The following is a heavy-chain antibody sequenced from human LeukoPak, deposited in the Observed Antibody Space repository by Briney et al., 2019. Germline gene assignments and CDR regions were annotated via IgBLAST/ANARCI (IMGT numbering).Heavy chain of an antibody. CDR1: GGSISSYY. Sequence: SETLSLTCTVSGGSISSYYWSWIRQPAGKGLEWIGRIHTSGSPNYNPSLKSRVTISVDRSKNQFSLKLTSVTAADTAVYYCARDVNGFNYGSAFDVWGQGTMVTVSS. CDR3: ARDVNGFNYGSAFDV. V-gene: IGHV4-4*07. CDR2: IHTSGSP. J-gene: IGHJ3*01. D-gene: IGHD3-10*01.